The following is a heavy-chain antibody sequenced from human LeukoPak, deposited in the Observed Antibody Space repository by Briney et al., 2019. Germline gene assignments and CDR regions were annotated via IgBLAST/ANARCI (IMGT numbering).Heavy chain of an antibody. J-gene: IGHJ4*02. CDR1: GFTFSSYS. CDR3: AREMVRGVIIDY. V-gene: IGHV3-21*01. D-gene: IGHD3-10*01. Sequence: PGRSLRLSCAASGFTFSSYSMNWVRQAPGKGLEWVASISSSSSYIYYADSVKGRFTISRDNAKNSMYLQMNRLRAEDTAVYYCAREMVRGVIIDYWGQGTLVTVSS. CDR2: ISSSSSYI.